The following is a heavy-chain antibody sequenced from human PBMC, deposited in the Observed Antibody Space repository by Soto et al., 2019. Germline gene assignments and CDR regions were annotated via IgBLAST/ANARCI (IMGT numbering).Heavy chain of an antibody. J-gene: IGHJ4*02. CDR2: ISYDGSNK. Sequence: ESVGGVVQPGRSLRLSCAASGFTFSSYAMHWVRQAPGKGPEWVAVISYDGSNKYYADSVKGRFTIPRDNSKNTLYLQMNSLRAEDTAVYYCARDFVIVGATRGSDWGQGTLVTVSS. CDR3: ARDFVIVGATRGSD. V-gene: IGHV3-30-3*01. CDR1: GFTFSSYA. D-gene: IGHD1-26*01.